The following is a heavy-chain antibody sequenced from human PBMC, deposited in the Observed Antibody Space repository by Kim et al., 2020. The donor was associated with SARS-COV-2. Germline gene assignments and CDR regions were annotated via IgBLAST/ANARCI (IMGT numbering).Heavy chain of an antibody. Sequence: GGSLRLSCAASGFTFSSYGMHWVRQAPGKGLEWVAVIWYDGSNKYYADSVKGRFTISRDNSKNTLYLQMNSLRAEDTAVYYCARDFLQQLPYYGMDVWGQGTTVTVSS. V-gene: IGHV3-33*01. CDR1: GFTFSSYG. CDR2: IWYDGSNK. J-gene: IGHJ6*02. D-gene: IGHD6-13*01. CDR3: ARDFLQQLPYYGMDV.